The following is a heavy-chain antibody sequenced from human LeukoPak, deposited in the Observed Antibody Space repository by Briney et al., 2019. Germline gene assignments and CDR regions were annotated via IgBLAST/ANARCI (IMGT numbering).Heavy chain of an antibody. V-gene: IGHV4-34*01. CDR1: GGSFSGYY. CDR3: ARGLGGVAIVVVPAQTYFDY. Sequence: SETLSLTCAVYGGSFSGYYWSWIRQPPGKGLEWIGEINHSGSTNYNPSLKSRFTISVDTSKNQFSLKLTSVTAADMAVYYCARGLGGVAIVVVPAQTYFDYWGQGTLVTVSS. D-gene: IGHD2-2*01. J-gene: IGHJ4*02. CDR2: INHSGST.